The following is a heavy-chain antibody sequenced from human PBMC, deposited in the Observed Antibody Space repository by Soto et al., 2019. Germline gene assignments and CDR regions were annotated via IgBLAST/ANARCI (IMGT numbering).Heavy chain of an antibody. CDR2: ISSSSSTI. CDR3: AREYYDFWSGDNPFDP. Sequence: GGSLRLSCAASGFTFSSYSMNWVRQAPGKGLEWVSYISSSSSTIYYADSVKGRFTISRDNAKNSLYLQMNSLRDEDTAVYYCAREYYDFWSGDNPFDPWGQGTLVTVSS. CDR1: GFTFSSYS. V-gene: IGHV3-48*02. J-gene: IGHJ5*02. D-gene: IGHD3-3*01.